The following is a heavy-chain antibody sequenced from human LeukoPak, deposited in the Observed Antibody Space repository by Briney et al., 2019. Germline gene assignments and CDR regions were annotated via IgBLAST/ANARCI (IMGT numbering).Heavy chain of an antibody. J-gene: IGHJ4*01. D-gene: IGHD4-23*01. CDR1: GFTFSSYS. CDR2: ISSSSSYI. V-gene: IGHV3-21*01. Sequence: PGGSLRLSCAASGFTFSSYSMNWVRQAPGKGLEWVSSISSSSSYIYYADSVKGRFTISRDNAKNTLYLQINSLRFEDTAVYYCAKDRDYDGGNSWIPNAMDFWGQGTLVTVSS. CDR3: AKDRDYDGGNSWIPNAMDF.